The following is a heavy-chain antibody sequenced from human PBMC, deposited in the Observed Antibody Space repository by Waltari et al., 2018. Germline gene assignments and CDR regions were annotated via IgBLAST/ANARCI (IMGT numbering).Heavy chain of an antibody. D-gene: IGHD6-13*01. V-gene: IGHV3-7*01. CDR3: ASLTGYSSSWPFDY. CDR1: GFTFSSYW. J-gene: IGHJ4*02. CDR2: IKQDGSEK. Sequence: EVQLVESGGGLVQPGGSLRLSCAASGFTFSSYWMSWVRQAPGKGLEWLANIKQDGSEKYYVDSVKGRFTSSRDNAKNSLYLQMNSLRAEDTAVYYCASLTGYSSSWPFDYWGQGTLVTVSS.